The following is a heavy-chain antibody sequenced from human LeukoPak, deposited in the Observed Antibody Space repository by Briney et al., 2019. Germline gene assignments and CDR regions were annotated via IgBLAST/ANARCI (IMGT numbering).Heavy chain of an antibody. V-gene: IGHV4-39*07. Sequence: PSETLSLTCTVSGGSISSSSYYWGWIRQPPGKGLEWIGEINHSGSTNYNPSLKSRVTISVDTSKNQFSLKLGSVTAADTAVYYCASSHPRYCSSNSCPHPDYWGQGTLVTVSS. J-gene: IGHJ4*02. CDR2: INHSGST. CDR1: GGSISSSSYY. D-gene: IGHD2-2*01. CDR3: ASSHPRYCSSNSCPHPDY.